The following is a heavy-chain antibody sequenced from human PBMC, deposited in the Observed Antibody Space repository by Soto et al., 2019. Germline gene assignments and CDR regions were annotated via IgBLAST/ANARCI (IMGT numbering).Heavy chain of an antibody. CDR1: GGTFRNYA. J-gene: IGHJ4*02. D-gene: IGHD4-17*01. V-gene: IGHV1-69*01. CDR3: ARGGYGDPLSY. Sequence: QVQLVQSGAEVKTPGSSVKVSCKASGGTFRNYAISWVRQAPGQGLEWMGGIVPLFDMTNYAQKFQGRVTITADESTSPAYMELRSLTSDDTAVYYCARGGYGDPLSYWGRGTLVTVSS. CDR2: IVPLFDMT.